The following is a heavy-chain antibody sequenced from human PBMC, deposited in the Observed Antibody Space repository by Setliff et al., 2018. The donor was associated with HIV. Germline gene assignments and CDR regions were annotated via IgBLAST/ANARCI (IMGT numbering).Heavy chain of an antibody. CDR1: GFTFSNYW. CDR3: ARGRGESRTNYFDY. V-gene: IGHV3-7*03. Sequence: GGSLRLSCAASGFTFSNYWMSWVRQAPGKGLEWVANIRQDGSEQFYVDSVKGRFTISRDNAKHSLYLQMNSLRAEDTAVYFCARGRGESRTNYFDYWGQGSLVTVSS. J-gene: IGHJ4*02. CDR2: IRQDGSEQ.